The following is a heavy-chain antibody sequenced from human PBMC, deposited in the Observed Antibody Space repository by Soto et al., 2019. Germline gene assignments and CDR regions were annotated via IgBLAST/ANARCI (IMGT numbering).Heavy chain of an antibody. CDR3: AKDGLRITMIVVVITGYYFDY. Sequence: LRLSCAASGFTFSSYAMSWVRQAPGKGLEWVSAISGSGGSTYYADSVKGRFTTSRDNSKNTLYLQMNSLRAEDTAVYYCAKDGLRITMIVVVITGYYFDYWGQGTLVTVSS. CDR2: ISGSGGST. J-gene: IGHJ4*02. D-gene: IGHD3-22*01. V-gene: IGHV3-23*01. CDR1: GFTFSSYA.